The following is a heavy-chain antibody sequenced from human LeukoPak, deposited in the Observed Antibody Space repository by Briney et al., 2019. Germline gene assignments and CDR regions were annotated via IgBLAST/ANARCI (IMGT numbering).Heavy chain of an antibody. D-gene: IGHD3-22*01. CDR2: INPSGGST. J-gene: IGHJ4*02. CDR3: AKDGGSGYYKYYFDY. Sequence: GASVKVSCKASGYTFTSYYMHWVRQAPGQGLEWMGIINPSGGSTSYAQKFQGRVTMTRDTSTSTVYMELSSLRSEDTAVYYCAKDGGSGYYKYYFDYWGQGTLVTVSS. CDR1: GYTFTSYY. V-gene: IGHV1-46*01.